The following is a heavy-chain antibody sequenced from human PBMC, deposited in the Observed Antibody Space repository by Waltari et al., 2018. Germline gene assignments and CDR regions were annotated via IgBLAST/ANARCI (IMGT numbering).Heavy chain of an antibody. CDR3: ARERVYGGNSDAFDI. CDR1: GYTFTVYY. CDR2: TNPNSAVT. J-gene: IGHJ3*02. Sequence: QVQLVQSGTEVKKPGASVKVSCKASGYTFTVYYMHWVRQAPGQGFEWMGWTNPNSAVTKYAQKFQGRVTMTRDTSISTAYMEVSRLRSDDTAVYYCARERVYGGNSDAFDIWGQGTMVTVSS. V-gene: IGHV1-2*02. D-gene: IGHD4-17*01.